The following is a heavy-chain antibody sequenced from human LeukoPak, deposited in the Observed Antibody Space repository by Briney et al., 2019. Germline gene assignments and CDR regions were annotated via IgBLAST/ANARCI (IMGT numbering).Heavy chain of an antibody. CDR1: GYSFTSYW. Sequence: GESLQISCKGSGYSFTSYWIGWVRQMPGEGLEWMGIIYPGDSDTRYSPSFQGQVTISVDKSISTAYLQWSSLKASDTAMYYCARREGITGNTKWFDPWGQGTLVTVSS. D-gene: IGHD1-20*01. CDR2: IYPGDSDT. J-gene: IGHJ5*02. CDR3: ARREGITGNTKWFDP. V-gene: IGHV5-51*01.